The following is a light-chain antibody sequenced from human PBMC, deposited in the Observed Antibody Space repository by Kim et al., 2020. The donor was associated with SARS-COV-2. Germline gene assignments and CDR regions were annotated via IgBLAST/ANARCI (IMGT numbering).Light chain of an antibody. CDR1: QSIGSF. CDR2: GAS. J-gene: IGKJ4*01. Sequence: IVLTQSPATLSLSPGERATLSCRASQSIGSFLAWYQQKPGQAPRLVIYGASNRATGIPARFSGSGSGTDFTLTISSLEPEDFAVYYCQQRSNWPPLTFGGGTKVDIK. CDR3: QQRSNWPPLT. V-gene: IGKV3-11*01.